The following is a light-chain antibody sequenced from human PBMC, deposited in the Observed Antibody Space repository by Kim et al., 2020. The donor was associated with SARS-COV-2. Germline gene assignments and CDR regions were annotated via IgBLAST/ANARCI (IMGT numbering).Light chain of an antibody. J-gene: IGKJ2*03. CDR1: QTVLYNSNNKNY. CDR3: QQYYSTPPS. CDR2: WAS. V-gene: IGKV4-1*01. Sequence: RATLNCKSSQTVLYNSNNKNYLAWYQQKPGQAPKLLIYWASIRGSGVSDRFSGSGSETDFTLTISSLQAEDVAVYYCQQYYSTPPSFGQGTKLEI.